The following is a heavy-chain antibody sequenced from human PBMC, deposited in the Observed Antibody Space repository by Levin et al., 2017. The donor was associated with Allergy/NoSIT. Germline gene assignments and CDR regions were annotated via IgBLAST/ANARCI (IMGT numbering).Heavy chain of an antibody. D-gene: IGHD6-19*01. V-gene: IGHV3-23*01. J-gene: IGHJ4*02. Sequence: GASVKVSCAGAGFTFSNYAMSWVRQAPGKGLEWVAGISGSGGTTHYADSVKGRFTISRDNSKNTVYLQMSSLRAEDTAVYYCAKRFDSRGSYSFGHWGQGTLVTASS. CDR1: GFTFSNYA. CDR2: ISGSGGTT. CDR3: AKRFDSRGSYSFGH.